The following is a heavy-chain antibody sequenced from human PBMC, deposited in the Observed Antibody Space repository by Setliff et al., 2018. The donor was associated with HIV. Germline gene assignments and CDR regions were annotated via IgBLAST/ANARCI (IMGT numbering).Heavy chain of an antibody. Sequence: ASVKVSCKPSGYTFTTYGLSWVRQAPGQGLEWMGWISAYNGNTDYAQKLQGRVTLTTDTFTSTAYMVLRSLRSDDTAVYYCASVVLYADLGIAGLTNYYYGMDVWGQGTTVTVSS. CDR2: ISAYNGNT. V-gene: IGHV1-18*01. J-gene: IGHJ6*02. CDR1: GYTFTTYG. CDR3: ASVVLYADLGIAGLTNYYYGMDV. D-gene: IGHD2-8*01.